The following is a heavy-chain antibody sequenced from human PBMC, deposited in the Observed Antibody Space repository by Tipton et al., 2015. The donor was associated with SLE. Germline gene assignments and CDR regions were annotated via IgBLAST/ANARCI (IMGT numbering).Heavy chain of an antibody. Sequence: SLRLSCAASEFTFSTYSMHWVRQAPGKGLEWVSSISTTGSYMYYADSVQGRFTISRDNAKNSRYLKMNSLRAVDTAVYYCARGRTWNFDAFDIWGQGTMVTVSS. D-gene: IGHD1-7*01. CDR2: ISTTGSYM. CDR3: ARGRTWNFDAFDI. J-gene: IGHJ3*02. CDR1: EFTFSTYS. V-gene: IGHV3-21*01.